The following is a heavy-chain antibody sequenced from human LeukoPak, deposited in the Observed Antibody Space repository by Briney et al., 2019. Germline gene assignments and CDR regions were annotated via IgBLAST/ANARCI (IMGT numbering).Heavy chain of an antibody. J-gene: IGHJ3*02. Sequence: PGGSLRLSCAASGFTFSSYSMNWVRQAPGKGLEWVSSISSSSSYIYYADSVKGRFTISRDNAKNSLYLQMNSLRAEDTAVYYCAREVQYQPDAFDIRGQGTMVTVSS. CDR3: AREVQYQPDAFDI. CDR1: GFTFSSYS. CDR2: ISSSSSYI. D-gene: IGHD2-2*01. V-gene: IGHV3-21*01.